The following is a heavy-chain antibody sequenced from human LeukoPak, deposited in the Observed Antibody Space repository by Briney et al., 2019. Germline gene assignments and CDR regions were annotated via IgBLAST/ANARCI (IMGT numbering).Heavy chain of an antibody. Sequence: ASVKVSCKASGYTFTSYDINWVRQATGQGLEWMGWMNPNRGNTGYAQKFQGRVTITRNTSISTAYMELSSLRSEDTAVYYCARKDSYSGYDYWGQGTLVTVSS. D-gene: IGHD5-12*01. CDR1: GYTFTSYD. J-gene: IGHJ4*02. V-gene: IGHV1-8*03. CDR2: MNPNRGNT. CDR3: ARKDSYSGYDY.